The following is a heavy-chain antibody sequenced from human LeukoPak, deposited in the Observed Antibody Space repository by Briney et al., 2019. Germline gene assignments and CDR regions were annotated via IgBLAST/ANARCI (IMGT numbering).Heavy chain of an antibody. V-gene: IGHV3-7*03. CDR1: GFTFSDYY. J-gene: IGHJ4*02. CDR3: ASSKDFYFDY. Sequence: GGSLRLSCAASGFTFSDYYMNWVRQAPGKGLEWVANIKQDGSEKYYVDSVKGRFTISRDNAKKSLYLQINSLRAEDTAVYYCASSKDFYFDYWGQGTLVTVSS. CDR2: IKQDGSEK.